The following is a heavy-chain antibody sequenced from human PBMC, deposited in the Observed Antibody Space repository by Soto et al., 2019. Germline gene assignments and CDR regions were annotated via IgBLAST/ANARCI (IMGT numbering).Heavy chain of an antibody. CDR1: GFSFTNYE. J-gene: IGHJ4*02. V-gene: IGHV3-48*03. D-gene: IGHD3-16*01. CDR2: IGLSGDTI. CDR3: ARESFSASPKFFDY. Sequence: GGSLRLSCAVSGFSFTNYEMNWVRQAPGKGLEWIAYIGLSGDTIYYADSVKGRFTISRDHAKNSLELQMNSLRADDTALYYCARESFSASPKFFDYWGRGTQVTVSS.